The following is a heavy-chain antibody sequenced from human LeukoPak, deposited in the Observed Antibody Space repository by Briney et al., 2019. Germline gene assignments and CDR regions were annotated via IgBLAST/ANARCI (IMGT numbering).Heavy chain of an antibody. Sequence: SETLSLTCTVSGVSISTSTHYWAWIRQPPGKGLEWIGSMFYRGSTYYNASLKSRVTLSVDTSRNQFSLKLSSVPPSDTAMYYCVRQGGWGGAASLIEFWGQGTLVTVSS. D-gene: IGHD2-15*01. J-gene: IGHJ4*02. CDR2: MFYRGST. V-gene: IGHV4-39*01. CDR1: GVSISTSTHY. CDR3: VRQGGWGGAASLIEF.